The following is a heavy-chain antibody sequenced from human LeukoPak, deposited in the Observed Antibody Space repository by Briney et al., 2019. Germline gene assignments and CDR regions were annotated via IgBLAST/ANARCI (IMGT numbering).Heavy chain of an antibody. CDR3: AKSAGDYYYYYGMDV. J-gene: IGHJ6*02. CDR1: GFTFSSYA. V-gene: IGHV3-23*01. D-gene: IGHD3-10*01. CDR2: ISGGGGST. Sequence: GGSLRLSCAASGFTFSSYAMSWVRQAPGKGLEWVSSISGGGGSTYYADSVKGRLTISRDNSKNTLYLQMNSLRAEDTAVYYCAKSAGDYYYYYGMDVWGQGTTVTVSS.